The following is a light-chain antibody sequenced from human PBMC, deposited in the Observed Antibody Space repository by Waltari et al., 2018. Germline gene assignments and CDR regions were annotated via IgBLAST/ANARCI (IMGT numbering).Light chain of an antibody. CDR2: GKG. CDR3: HSRKGSDDQLV. J-gene: IGLJ3*02. V-gene: IGLV3-19*01. Sequence: SSELTQGPDVSVALGQTVKITCQGDSPRTSYASWYQVKPGQAPVLVLFGKGKRPSGIPDRISGYSSGTTSSLTITGAQAEDEADYYCHSRKGSDDQLVFGGGTNLTVL. CDR1: SPRTSY.